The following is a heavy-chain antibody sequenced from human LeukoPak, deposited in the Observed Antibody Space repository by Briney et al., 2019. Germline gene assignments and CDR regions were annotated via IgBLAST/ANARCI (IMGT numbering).Heavy chain of an antibody. CDR2: ISASAAMT. D-gene: IGHD1-26*01. V-gene: IGHV3-23*01. CDR3: AKDRSIGTYYTFDH. Sequence: GGSLRLSCEVSGFTVSDAWMTWVRQAPGKGLEWVSSISASAAMTYYADSVKGRFTVSRDNSNNRLYLQMSGLTAADTAVYYCAKDRSIGTYYTFDHWGQGTLVTVSS. J-gene: IGHJ4*02. CDR1: GFTVSDAW.